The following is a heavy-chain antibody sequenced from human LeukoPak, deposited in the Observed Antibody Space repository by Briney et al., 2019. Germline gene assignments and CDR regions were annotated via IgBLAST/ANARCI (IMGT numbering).Heavy chain of an antibody. CDR1: GFPFSRSP. D-gene: IGHD1-1*01. J-gene: IGHJ4*02. Sequence: PGGSLRLSCVASGFPFSRSPMHWVRQAPGKGLEWVAVMSYDASKEFYADSVGGRFSVSRDNSKNTVYLQMNNLRPEDTAVCYCAKGGAPERAEGSLIDDWGQGILVTVSS. CDR2: MSYDASKE. CDR3: AKGGAPERAEGSLIDD. V-gene: IGHV3-30-3*01.